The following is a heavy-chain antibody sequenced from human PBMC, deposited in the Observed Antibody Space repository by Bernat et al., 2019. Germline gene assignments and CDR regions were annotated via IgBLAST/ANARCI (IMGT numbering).Heavy chain of an antibody. J-gene: IGHJ3*02. Sequence: QVQLVQSGAEVKKPGASVKVSCKASGGTFSSYAISWVRQAPGQGLEWMGGIIPIFGIANYAQKFQGRVTITADKSTSTAYMELSSLRSEDTAVYYCASSAVLVVPAAMPNDAFDIWGQGTMVTVSS. CDR3: ASSAVLVVPAAMPNDAFDI. CDR1: GGTFSSYA. CDR2: IIPIFGIA. D-gene: IGHD2-2*01. V-gene: IGHV1-69*10.